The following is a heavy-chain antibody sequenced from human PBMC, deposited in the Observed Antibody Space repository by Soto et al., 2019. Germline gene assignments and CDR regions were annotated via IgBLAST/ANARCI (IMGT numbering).Heavy chain of an antibody. J-gene: IGHJ5*01. CDR3: ARRAGVTQINNYFDS. CDR1: GGTFSSYA. V-gene: IGHV1-69*13. D-gene: IGHD5-18*01. Sequence: SVKFSCKASGGTFSSYAISWVRQAPGQGLEWMGGIIPIFGTANYAQKFQGRVTITADESTSTAYMELSSLRSEDTAVYYCARRAGVTQINNYFDSWGPGTLVTVSS. CDR2: IIPIFGTA.